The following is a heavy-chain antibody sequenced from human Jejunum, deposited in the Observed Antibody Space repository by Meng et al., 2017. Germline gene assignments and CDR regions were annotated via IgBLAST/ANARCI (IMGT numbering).Heavy chain of an antibody. CDR1: GYGFTGYC. CDR3: ATNTYDSTNYWAY. J-gene: IGHJ1*01. CDR2: INPNSGAT. V-gene: IGHV1-2*05. Sequence: QSGAEMRELGASVKVSCKASGYGFTGYCMHWVRRAPGQGFEWLDRINPNSGATDYAQNFHVRVTMTRDTSITTAFMELSSLTSDDTVVYYCATNTYDSTNYWAYWGQGTLVTVSS. D-gene: IGHD2-8*01.